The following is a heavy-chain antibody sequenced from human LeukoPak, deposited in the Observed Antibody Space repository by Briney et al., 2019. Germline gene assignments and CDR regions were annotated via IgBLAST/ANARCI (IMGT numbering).Heavy chain of an antibody. J-gene: IGHJ4*02. CDR3: LRGRSPSYGYFDY. Sequence: QSGGSLRLSCAASGFTVKDNFMSWVRQAPGKGLVWVSRISTDGSTTYSADSVKGRFTISRDNTKNTLYLQMNSLRAEDTAVYYCLRGRSPSYGYFDYWGQGVLVTVSS. D-gene: IGHD3-16*01. CDR2: ISTDGSTT. CDR1: GFTVKDNF. V-gene: IGHV3-74*01.